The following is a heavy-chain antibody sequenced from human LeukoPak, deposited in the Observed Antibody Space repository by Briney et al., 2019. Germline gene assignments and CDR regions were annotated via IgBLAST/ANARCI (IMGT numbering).Heavy chain of an antibody. V-gene: IGHV3-23*01. D-gene: IGHD3-3*01. CDR1: GFTFYNNA. CDR3: AKSCYPLDFWSGYYSVDY. CDR2: LSGSGSST. Sequence: GGSLRLSCAASGFTFYNNAMSWVRQAPGKGLEWVSALSGSGSSTYYADSVKGRFTISRDNSKNTLYLQMNSLRAEDTAVYYCAKSCYPLDFWSGYYSVDYWGQGTLVTVSS. J-gene: IGHJ4*02.